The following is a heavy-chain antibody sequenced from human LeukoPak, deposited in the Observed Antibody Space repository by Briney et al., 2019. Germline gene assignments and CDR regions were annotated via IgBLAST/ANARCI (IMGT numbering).Heavy chain of an antibody. V-gene: IGHV4-59*12. CDR3: ASGKYYYDDSASVNRASRTAFHI. CDR1: GDSTVGFY. J-gene: IGHJ3*02. Sequence: SETLSLTCSVSGDSTVGFYWGWIRQSPGRAPEWLAYVYRTGQSDYNSSLRGRVTVSLDRSKTQVSLRLRSLTTADTAVYYCASGKYYYDDSASVNRASRTAFHIWAQGTMVLVSS. D-gene: IGHD3-3*01. CDR2: VYRTGQS.